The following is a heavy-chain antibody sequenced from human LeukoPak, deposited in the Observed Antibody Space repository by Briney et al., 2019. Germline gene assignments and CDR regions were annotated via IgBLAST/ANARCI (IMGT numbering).Heavy chain of an antibody. V-gene: IGHV4-59*01. J-gene: IGHJ4*02. CDR1: GGSISSYY. Sequence: SETLSLTCTVSGGSISSYYWSWIRQPPGKGLEWIGYIYYSGSTDYNPSLKRRVTISVDTSKNQFSLKLSSVTAADTAVYYCARSVGYCSSTSCDPAIDYWGQGTLVTVSS. CDR2: IYYSGST. CDR3: ARSVGYCSSTSCDPAIDY. D-gene: IGHD2-2*01.